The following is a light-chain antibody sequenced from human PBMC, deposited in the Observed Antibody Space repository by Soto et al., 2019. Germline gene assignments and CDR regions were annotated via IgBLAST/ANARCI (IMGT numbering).Light chain of an antibody. CDR1: QYIKRW. CDR2: DAS. CDR3: QHHNSYPVS. V-gene: IGKV1-5*01. Sequence: DIQMTQSPSTLSAFVGDRVTITCRASQYIKRWLAWYQQKPGRAPKLLIYDASELESGVPSRFSGSGSGTEFTLTISGLQPDDLATYYCQHHNSYPVSFGGGTKVEIK. J-gene: IGKJ4*01.